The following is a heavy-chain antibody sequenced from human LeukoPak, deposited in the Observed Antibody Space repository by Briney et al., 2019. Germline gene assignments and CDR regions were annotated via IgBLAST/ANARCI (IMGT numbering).Heavy chain of an antibody. CDR2: INPSGGST. J-gene: IGHJ4*02. Sequence: GASVKVSCKASGYTFTSYYMHWVRQAPGRGLEWMGIINPSGGSTSYAQRFQGRVTMTRDTSTSTVYMELSSLRSEDTAVYYCARGSYYYDSSGYYRDYWGQGTLVTVSS. V-gene: IGHV1-46*01. CDR3: ARGSYYYDSSGYYRDY. D-gene: IGHD3-22*01. CDR1: GYTFTSYY.